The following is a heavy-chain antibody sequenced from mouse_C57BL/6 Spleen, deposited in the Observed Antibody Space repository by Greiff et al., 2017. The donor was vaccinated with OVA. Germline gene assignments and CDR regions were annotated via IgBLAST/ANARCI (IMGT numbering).Heavy chain of an antibody. V-gene: IGHV3-6*01. CDR2: ISYDGSN. J-gene: IGHJ1*03. D-gene: IGHD2-1*01. CDR1: GYSITSGYY. Sequence: EVKVEESGPGLVKPSQSLSLTCSVTGYSITSGYYWNWIRQFPGNKLEWMGYISYDGSNNYNPSLTNRISITRDTSKNQFFLKLNSVTTEDTATYYCARYGNYWYFDVWGTGTTVTVSS. CDR3: ARYGNYWYFDV.